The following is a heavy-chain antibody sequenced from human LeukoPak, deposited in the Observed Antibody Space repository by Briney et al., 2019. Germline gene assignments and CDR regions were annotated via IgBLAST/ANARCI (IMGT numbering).Heavy chain of an antibody. CDR2: INPAGTET. CDR3: ARFGYVAAVDL. CDR1: GFSFSAYW. V-gene: IGHV3-7*01. Sequence: PGGSLRLSCAASGFSFSAYWMTWVRQAPGTGLEWVANINPAGTETYYVDPVKGRFTISRDNAKNLLYLQMNSLRAEDTAVYYCARFGYVAAVDLGGQGTLATVSS. J-gene: IGHJ4*02. D-gene: IGHD2-15*01.